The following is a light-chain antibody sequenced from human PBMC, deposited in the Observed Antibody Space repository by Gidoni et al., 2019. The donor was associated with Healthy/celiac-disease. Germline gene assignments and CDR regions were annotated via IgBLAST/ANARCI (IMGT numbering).Light chain of an antibody. J-gene: IGKJ4*01. CDR3: QQYNNWLRLT. CDR2: GAS. CDR1: QSVSRN. V-gene: IGKV3-15*01. Sequence: EIVMTQSPATLSVSPGERATLSCRASQSVSRNLAWYQQKPGQAPRLLIYGASTRATGIPARFSGSGSGPEFTLTISSLQSEDFAVYYCQQYNNWLRLTFGGGTKVEIK.